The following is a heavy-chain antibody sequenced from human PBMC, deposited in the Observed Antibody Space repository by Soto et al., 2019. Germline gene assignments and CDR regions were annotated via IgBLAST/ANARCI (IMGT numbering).Heavy chain of an antibody. D-gene: IGHD7-27*01. CDR2: INHGGST. Sequence: QVQLQQWGAGLLKPSETLSLTCAVYGGSFSGYYWSWIRQPPGKGLEWIGEINHGGSTNYDPSLKSRVNISVDPSKNQFSLTLSSVTAADTAVYYCARGWGRIFDYWGQGTLVTVSS. CDR1: GGSFSGYY. J-gene: IGHJ4*02. CDR3: ARGWGRIFDY. V-gene: IGHV4-34*01.